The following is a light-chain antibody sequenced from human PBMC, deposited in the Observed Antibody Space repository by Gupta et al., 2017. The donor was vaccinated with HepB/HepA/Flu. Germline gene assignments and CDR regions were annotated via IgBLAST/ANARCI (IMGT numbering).Light chain of an antibody. CDR2: RND. CDR3: SAWDTSRRVWL. J-gene: IGLJ3*02. V-gene: IGLV10-54*04. CDR1: NNNIGIEG. Sequence: AGLTQSPSVSKGLGQTATLTCTGNNNNIGIEGATWLQQHPGHPPKLLSYRNDIRHSGISERFSASRSGSTASMTITDLQPEDEADYYCSAWDTSRRVWLFGGGTKLTVL.